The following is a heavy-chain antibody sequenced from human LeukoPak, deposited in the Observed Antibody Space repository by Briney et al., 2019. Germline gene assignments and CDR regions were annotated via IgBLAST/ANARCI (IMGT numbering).Heavy chain of an antibody. D-gene: IGHD2-8*01. CDR3: ARDRKTLLTSFFDY. V-gene: IGHV1-69*04. J-gene: IGHJ4*02. CDR2: IIPILGIA. Sequence: GASVKVSCKASGGTFSSYAISRVRQAPEQGLEWMGRIIPILGIANYAQKFQGRVTITADKSTSTAYMELSSLRSEDTAVYYCARDRKTLLTSFFDYWGQGTLVTVSS. CDR1: GGTFSSYA.